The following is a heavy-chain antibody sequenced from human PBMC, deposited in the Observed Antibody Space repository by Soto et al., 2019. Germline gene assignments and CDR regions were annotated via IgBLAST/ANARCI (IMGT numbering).Heavy chain of an antibody. CDR2: IRSKANNYAT. D-gene: IGHD3-16*01. CDR1: GFTFSGSA. CDR3: TRLEPIMALIDH. J-gene: IGHJ4*02. V-gene: IGHV3-73*01. Sequence: GGSLRLACAASGFTFSGSAMHWVRQASGKGLEWVGRIRSKANNYATTYAASVKGRFTISRDDSKSTAYLQMNSLKTEDTAVYYCTRLEPIMALIDHSGQGTLVTVSS.